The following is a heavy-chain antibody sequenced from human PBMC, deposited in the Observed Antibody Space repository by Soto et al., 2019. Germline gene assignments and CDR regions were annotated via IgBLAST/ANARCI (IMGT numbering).Heavy chain of an antibody. CDR2: IYHSGST. CDR3: ARAVKGDDAFDI. Sequence: SETLSLTCTVSGYSISSGYYWGWIRQPPGKGLEWIGSIYHSGSTYYNPSLKSRVTISVDTSKNQFSLKLSSVTAADTAVYYCARAVKGDDAFDIWGQGTMVTVSS. D-gene: IGHD3-16*01. CDR1: GYSISSGYY. V-gene: IGHV4-38-2*02. J-gene: IGHJ3*02.